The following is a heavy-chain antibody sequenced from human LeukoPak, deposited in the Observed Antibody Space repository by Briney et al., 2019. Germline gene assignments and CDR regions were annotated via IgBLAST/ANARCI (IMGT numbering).Heavy chain of an antibody. CDR1: GFTFSSYG. V-gene: IGHV3-23*01. J-gene: IGHJ4*02. Sequence: GGSLRLSCAASGFTFSSYGMSWVRQAPGKGLEWVSTISGGGGDTYYADSVKGWFTISRDNSKNTLYLQMNGLRAVDTALYYCAKGGDYYGSGSYIDYWGQGALVTVSS. D-gene: IGHD3-10*01. CDR2: ISGGGGDT. CDR3: AKGGDYYGSGSYIDY.